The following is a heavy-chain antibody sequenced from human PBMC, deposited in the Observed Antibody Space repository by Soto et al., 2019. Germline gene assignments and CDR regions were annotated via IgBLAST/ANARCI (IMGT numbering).Heavy chain of an antibody. Sequence: VASVKVSCKASGYTFTSYGISWVRQAPGQGLEWMGWISAYNGNTNYAQKFQGRVTMTTDTSISTAYMKLRSLRFEDTAVYFCARGVAAGYDYWGQGTLVTVSS. V-gene: IGHV1-18*01. CDR2: ISAYNGNT. CDR1: GYTFTSYG. CDR3: ARGVAAGYDY. J-gene: IGHJ4*02. D-gene: IGHD6-13*01.